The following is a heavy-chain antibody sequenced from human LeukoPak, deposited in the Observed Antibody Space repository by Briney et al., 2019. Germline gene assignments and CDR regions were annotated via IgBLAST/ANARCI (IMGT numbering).Heavy chain of an antibody. CDR2: IYSGGNT. J-gene: IGHJ4*02. Sequence: PGGSLRLSCAASGFTVSNNYMSWVRQAPGKGLEWVSIIYSGGNTYYADSVKGRFTISRDNSKNTLYLQMNSLRAEDTAVYYCARDRSGSYTYWGQGTLVTVSS. D-gene: IGHD1-26*01. V-gene: IGHV3-66*01. CDR1: GFTVSNNY. CDR3: ARDRSGSYTY.